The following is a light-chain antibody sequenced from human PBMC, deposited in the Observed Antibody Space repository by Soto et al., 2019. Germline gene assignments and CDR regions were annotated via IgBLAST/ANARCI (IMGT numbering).Light chain of an antibody. J-gene: IGKJ1*01. Sequence: IVVTQSPGTLSLSPGERATLSCRASQSVSIGNLAWYQQKPGQTPRLLIYDTSSRATGIPDRFSGSGSGTDFTLTISRLEPEDFAVYYCQQYGTSPWTFGQGTKVEIK. CDR3: QQYGTSPWT. V-gene: IGKV3-20*01. CDR2: DTS. CDR1: QSVSIGN.